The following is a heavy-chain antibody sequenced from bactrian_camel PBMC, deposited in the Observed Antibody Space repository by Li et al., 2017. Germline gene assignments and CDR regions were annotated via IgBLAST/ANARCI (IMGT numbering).Heavy chain of an antibody. CDR3: AKAGDNWYSRGFDY. V-gene: IGHV3S1*01. D-gene: IGHD6*01. Sequence: VQLVESGGGLVQPGGSLTLSCAASGFTFRSSSMMWVRQPPGKGLEWVSGITSGGESTYIADSVKGRFAISRDNAKYTVYLQLSSLKTEDTAMYYCAKAGDNWYSRGFDYWGQGTQVTVS. CDR1: GFTFRSSS. J-gene: IGHJ6*01. CDR2: ITSGGEST.